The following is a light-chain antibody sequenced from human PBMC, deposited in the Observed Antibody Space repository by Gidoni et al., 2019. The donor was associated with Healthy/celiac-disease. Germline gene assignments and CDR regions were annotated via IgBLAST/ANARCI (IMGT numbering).Light chain of an antibody. CDR3: QQSYSTPPLLT. J-gene: IGKJ4*01. V-gene: IGKV1-39*01. CDR1: QSISSY. CDR2: AAS. Sequence: DIQMTQSPSSLSASVGDRVTITCRPSQSISSYLNWYQQKPGKAPKLLIYAASSVQSGVPSRFSGSGSGTDFTLTISSLQPEDFATYYCQQSYSTPPLLTFXGXTKVEIK.